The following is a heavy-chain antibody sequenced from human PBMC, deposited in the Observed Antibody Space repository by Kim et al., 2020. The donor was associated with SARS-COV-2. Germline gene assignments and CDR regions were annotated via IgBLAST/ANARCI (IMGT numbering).Heavy chain of an antibody. CDR1: GFTFSSYA. D-gene: IGHD3-22*01. Sequence: GGSLRLSCAASGFTFSSYAMSWVRQAPGKGLEWVSAISGSGGSTYYADSVKGRFTISRDNSKNTLYLQMNSLRAEDTAVYYCAKAYYYDSSGYLQSDYWGQGTLVTLSS. J-gene: IGHJ4*02. V-gene: IGHV3-23*01. CDR2: ISGSGGST. CDR3: AKAYYYDSSGYLQSDY.